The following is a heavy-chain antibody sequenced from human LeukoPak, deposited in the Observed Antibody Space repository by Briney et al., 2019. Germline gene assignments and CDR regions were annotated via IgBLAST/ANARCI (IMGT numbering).Heavy chain of an antibody. CDR3: ASSNYYDSSGFDY. Sequence: PGGSLRLSCAASGFTVSSNYMSWVRQAPGKGLEWVSVIYSGGSTYYADSVKGRFTISRDNSKNTLYLQMNSLRAEDTAVYYCASSNYYDSSGFDYWGQGTLVTVSS. CDR2: IYSGGST. J-gene: IGHJ4*02. V-gene: IGHV3-66*01. CDR1: GFTVSSNY. D-gene: IGHD3-22*01.